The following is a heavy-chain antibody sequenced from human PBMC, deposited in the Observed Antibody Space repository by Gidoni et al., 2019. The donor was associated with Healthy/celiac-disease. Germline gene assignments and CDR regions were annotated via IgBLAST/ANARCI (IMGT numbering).Heavy chain of an antibody. D-gene: IGHD6-19*01. CDR1: GGTFSSYS. Sequence: QVQLVQSGAEVQKPGSSVKVSCKASGGTFSSYSISWVRQAPGQGLEWMGRIIPILGIANYAQKFQGRVTITADKSTSTAYMELSSLRSEDTAVYYCAREKLVRASSGWFDYWGQGTLVTVSS. CDR3: AREKLVRASSGWFDY. CDR2: IIPILGIA. V-gene: IGHV1-69*04. J-gene: IGHJ4*02.